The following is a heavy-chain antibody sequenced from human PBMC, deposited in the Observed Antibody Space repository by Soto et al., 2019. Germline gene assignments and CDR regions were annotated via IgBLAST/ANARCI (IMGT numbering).Heavy chain of an antibody. D-gene: IGHD6-19*01. CDR2: ISGSGGST. J-gene: IGHJ4*02. CDR1: GVTFSSYA. V-gene: IGHV3-23*01. Sequence: GGALRLACAASGVTFSSYAMSWVRQAPGKGLEWVSAISGSGGSTYYADSVKGRFTISRDSSKNTLYLQMNSLRAEDTAVYYCAKGQQWCPVAVYYFDYWGQGTLVTISS. CDR3: AKGQQWCPVAVYYFDY.